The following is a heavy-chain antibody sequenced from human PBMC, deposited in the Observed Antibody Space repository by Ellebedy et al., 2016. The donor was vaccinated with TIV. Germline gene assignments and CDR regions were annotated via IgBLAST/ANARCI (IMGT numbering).Heavy chain of an antibody. J-gene: IGHJ4*02. V-gene: IGHV4-59*13. Sequence: MPGGSLRLSCSVSGGSIGSYYWSWLRQSPGKGLEWIGYFNNSGTTNYNPSLKSRVTISVDTSRNQFSLRLSSVTTADTAVYYYARDPWISGRFDSWGQGALVTVSS. CDR1: GGSIGSYY. CDR3: ARDPWISGRFDS. D-gene: IGHD6-19*01. CDR2: FNNSGTT.